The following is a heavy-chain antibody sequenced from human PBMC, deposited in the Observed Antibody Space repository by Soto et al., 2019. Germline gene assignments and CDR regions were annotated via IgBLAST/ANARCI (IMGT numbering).Heavy chain of an antibody. CDR3: ARVRYYYDSSGLFDY. V-gene: IGHV3-33*01. CDR1: GFTFSSYG. CDR2: IWYDGSNK. Sequence: GGSLRLSCAASGFTFSSYGTHWVRQAPGKGLEWVAVIWYDGSNKYYADSVKGRFTISRDNSKNTLYLQMNSLRAEDTAVYYCARVRYYYDSSGLFDYWGQGTLVTVSS. J-gene: IGHJ4*02. D-gene: IGHD3-22*01.